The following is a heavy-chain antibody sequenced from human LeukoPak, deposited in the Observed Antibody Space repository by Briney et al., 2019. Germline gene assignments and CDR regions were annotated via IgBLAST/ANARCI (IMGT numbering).Heavy chain of an antibody. CDR1: GYRFTNYW. CDR2: IYPDDSDT. V-gene: IGHV5-51*01. D-gene: IGHD2-2*01. CDR3: ARHATNVPAAKELDL. Sequence: GESLKISCKGSGYRFTNYWIAWVRQMPGKGLEWMGIIYPDDSDTRYSPSFQGQVTISADKSISTAYLQWSSLKASDTAMYYCARHATNVPAAKELDLWGQGTLVTVSS. J-gene: IGHJ4*02.